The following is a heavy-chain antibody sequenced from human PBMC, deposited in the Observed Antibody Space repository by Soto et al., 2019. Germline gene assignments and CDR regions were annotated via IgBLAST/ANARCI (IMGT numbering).Heavy chain of an antibody. Sequence: SETLSLTCTVSGGSISSYYWSWIRQPPGKGLEWIGYIYYSGSTNYNPSLKSRVTISVDTSKNQFSLKLSSVTAADTAVYCCARGAPRADDFDIWGQGTMVTVS. CDR2: IYYSGST. CDR1: GGSISSYY. V-gene: IGHV4-59*01. J-gene: IGHJ3*02. CDR3: ARGAPRADDFDI.